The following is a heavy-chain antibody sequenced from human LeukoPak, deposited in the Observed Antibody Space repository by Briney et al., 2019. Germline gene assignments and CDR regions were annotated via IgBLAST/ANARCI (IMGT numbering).Heavy chain of an antibody. D-gene: IGHD3-22*01. CDR3: SRSAYYDGSGNYYDY. Sequence: GGSLRLSCAASGFTFSSYWMHWVRQAPGKGLVWVSHISDGGSTTTYADSVKGRFTISRDNAKNTLYLQMNGLRAEDTAVYYCSRSAYYDGSGNYYDYWGQGTLVTVSS. V-gene: IGHV3-74*01. CDR2: ISDGGSTT. J-gene: IGHJ4*02. CDR1: GFTFSSYW.